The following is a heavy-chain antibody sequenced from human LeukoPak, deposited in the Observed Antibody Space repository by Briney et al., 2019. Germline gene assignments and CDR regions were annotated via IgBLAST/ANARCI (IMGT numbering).Heavy chain of an antibody. CDR1: LGSISTYY. CDR2: SHYSGST. Sequence: PSETLSLTCTVSLGSISTYYWTGMRLPPGKGLEWIGFSHYSGSTNYNPSLQSRVTISVDTSKNQFSLKLNSVTAADTAVYFCARAPRGESDAASGFYGVDVWGQGTTVTVSS. J-gene: IGHJ6*02. D-gene: IGHD3-22*01. V-gene: IGHV4-59*01. CDR3: ARAPRGESDAASGFYGVDV.